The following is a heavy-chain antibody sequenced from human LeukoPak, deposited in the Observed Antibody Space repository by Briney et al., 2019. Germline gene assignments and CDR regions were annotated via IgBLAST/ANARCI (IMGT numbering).Heavy chain of an antibody. J-gene: IGHJ5*02. CDR3: AKGYNWHDR. CDR1: GFTFSSYG. Sequence: GGSLRLSCAASGFTFSSYGMTWVRQAPGKGLEWASTINTSGGSTYYTDSVKGRFTGSRDNSKNTLYLQMNSLRAEDTAVYYCAKGYNWHDRWGQGTLVTVSS. V-gene: IGHV3-23*01. CDR2: INTSGGST.